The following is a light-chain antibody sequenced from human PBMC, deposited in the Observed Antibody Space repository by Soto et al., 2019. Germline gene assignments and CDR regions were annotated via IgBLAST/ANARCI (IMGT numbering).Light chain of an antibody. V-gene: IGLV2-8*01. CDR3: SSYAGNNNVV. CDR1: RSDVGDYKF. J-gene: IGLJ2*01. CDR2: EVS. Sequence: QSALTQPPSASGSPVQSVTISCTGTRSDVGDYKFVSWYQQHPGKAPKLLIYEVSRRPSGVPDRFSGSKSGNTASLTVSGVQAEDEADYYCSSYAGNNNVVFGGGTKLTVL.